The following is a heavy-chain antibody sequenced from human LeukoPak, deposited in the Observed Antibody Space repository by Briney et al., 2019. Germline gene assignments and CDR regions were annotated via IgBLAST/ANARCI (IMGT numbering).Heavy chain of an antibody. D-gene: IGHD5-18*01. CDR3: AREIIQLPGYFDY. CDR1: GFTVSSNY. Sequence: PGGSLRLSCAASGFTVSSNYMSWVRQAPGKGLEGVSVIYSGGSTYYADSVKGRFTISRDNSKNTLYLQMNSLRAEDTAVYYCAREIIQLPGYFDYWGQGTLVTVSS. CDR2: IYSGGST. J-gene: IGHJ4*02. V-gene: IGHV3-53*01.